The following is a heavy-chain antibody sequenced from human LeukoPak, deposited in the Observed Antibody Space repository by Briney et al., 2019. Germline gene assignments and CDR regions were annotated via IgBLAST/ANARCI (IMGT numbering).Heavy chain of an antibody. Sequence: GGSLRLSCAASGFTFSHYGMHWVRQAPGKGLEWVAFIRYDGSNKYYADSVKGRFTISRDSSKNTLYLQMNSLRGEDTAVYYCAKGRWGLTINNFDIWGQGTMVTVSS. J-gene: IGHJ3*02. D-gene: IGHD1-20*01. V-gene: IGHV3-30*02. CDR2: IRYDGSNK. CDR3: AKGRWGLTINNFDI. CDR1: GFTFSHYG.